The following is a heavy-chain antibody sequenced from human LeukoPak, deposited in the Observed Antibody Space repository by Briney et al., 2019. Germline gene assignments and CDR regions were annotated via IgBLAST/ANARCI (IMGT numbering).Heavy chain of an antibody. V-gene: IGHV4-59*08. CDR2: IYYTGST. Sequence: SETLSLTCTVSAGSITNYYWSWIRQPPGKGLEWIGYIYYTGSTNYNPSLKSRVSISVDTSKNQFSLKLSSVTAADTAVYYCARHGGYHSPIDYWGQGTLVTVSS. CDR3: ARHGGYHSPIDY. D-gene: IGHD3-22*01. CDR1: AGSITNYY. J-gene: IGHJ4*02.